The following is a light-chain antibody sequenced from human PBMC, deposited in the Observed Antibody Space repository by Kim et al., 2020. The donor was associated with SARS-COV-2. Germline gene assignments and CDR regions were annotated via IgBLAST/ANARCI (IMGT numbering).Light chain of an antibody. CDR3: QQANSFPLT. Sequence: DIQMTQSPSSVSASVGDRVTITCRASQGISSWLAWYQRKPGKAPKLLIYAASSLQSGVPSRFTGSGSGTDFTLTISSLQPEDFAIYYCQQANSFPLTFGGGTKLEI. J-gene: IGKJ4*01. CDR1: QGISSW. V-gene: IGKV1D-12*01. CDR2: AAS.